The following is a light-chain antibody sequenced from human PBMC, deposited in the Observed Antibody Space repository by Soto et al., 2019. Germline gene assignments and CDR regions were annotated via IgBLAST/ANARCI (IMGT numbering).Light chain of an antibody. CDR1: QSVSGY. CDR2: AAS. V-gene: IGKV3-11*01. Sequence: ELVLPQSPATLSLSPGARATLSCRASQSVSGYLAWSQQKPGQAPRLLIYAASKRATGIPARFSGSGFGTDFTLTISSLEPEDFAVYYCQQRSKWRTFGQGTKVEIK. CDR3: QQRSKWRT. J-gene: IGKJ1*01.